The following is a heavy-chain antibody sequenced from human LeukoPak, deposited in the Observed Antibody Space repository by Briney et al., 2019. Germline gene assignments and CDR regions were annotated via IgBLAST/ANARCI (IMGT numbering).Heavy chain of an antibody. V-gene: IGHV4-39*01. CDR3: ARPNSLGENYFDY. CDR2: IYYSGST. D-gene: IGHD3-10*01. Sequence: KPSETLSLTCIVSGGSISSSSYYWGWIRQPPGKGLQWIGSIYYSGSTYYNPSLKSRVTISVDTSKNLFSLEVSYVTAGDTAVYYCARPNSLGENYFDYWGQGTLVTVSS. CDR1: GGSISSSSYY. J-gene: IGHJ4*02.